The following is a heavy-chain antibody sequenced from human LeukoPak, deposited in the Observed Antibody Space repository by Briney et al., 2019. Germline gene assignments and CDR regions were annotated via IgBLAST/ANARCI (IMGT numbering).Heavy chain of an antibody. Sequence: SETLSLTCTVSGGSISSHYWSWIRQPPGKGLEGVAYIYYSGSTNHNHSLKSRVTISVDTSKNQFPLKLSSVTAADTAVYYCATCGRGGSLWAFDIWGQGTMVTVSS. CDR3: ATCGRGGSLWAFDI. J-gene: IGHJ3*02. D-gene: IGHD3-16*01. CDR1: GGSISSHY. V-gene: IGHV4-59*08. CDR2: IYYSGST.